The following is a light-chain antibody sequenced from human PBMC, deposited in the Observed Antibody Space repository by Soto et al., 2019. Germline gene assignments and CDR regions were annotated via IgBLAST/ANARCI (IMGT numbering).Light chain of an antibody. V-gene: IGKV3-20*01. CDR3: QQYGSSPST. CDR1: QNINSDY. Sequence: EIVLTQSPGTLSLSRGKRATLSCTACQNINSDYFAWYQQKPGQAPRLLIFGASIRATGIPDRFSGSGSGTDFTLTISGLEPEDFAVYYCQQYGSSPSTFGQGTKVDIK. CDR2: GAS. J-gene: IGKJ1*01.